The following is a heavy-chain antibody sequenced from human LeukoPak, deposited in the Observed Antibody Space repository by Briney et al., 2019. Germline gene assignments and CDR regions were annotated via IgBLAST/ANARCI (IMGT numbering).Heavy chain of an antibody. CDR2: ISNSGDTT. CDR1: GFSFSSHA. CDR3: AKTLIGWYYHLPDY. Sequence: GGSLRLSCAASGFSFSSHAMSWVRQAPGKGLERVSAISNSGDTTYYADSVKGRFTISRDNSKNTLYLQMNSLRVEDTAVYYCAKTLIGWYYHLPDYWGQGTLVTVSS. V-gene: IGHV3-23*01. D-gene: IGHD2-15*01. J-gene: IGHJ4*02.